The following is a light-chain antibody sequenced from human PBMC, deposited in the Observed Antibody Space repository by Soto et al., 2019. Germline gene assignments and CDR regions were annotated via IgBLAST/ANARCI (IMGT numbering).Light chain of an antibody. CDR3: QKYSGAPPT. CDR2: AAS. Sequence: DIQMTQSPSSLSTSVGDRVTITCRASQAIGIYLAWYQQKPGKVPKLLIYAASTLQSGVPSRFSGGGSGTDFTLTINSLQPEDVATYYCQKYSGAPPTFGQGTKVEIK. V-gene: IGKV1-27*01. CDR1: QAIGIY. J-gene: IGKJ1*01.